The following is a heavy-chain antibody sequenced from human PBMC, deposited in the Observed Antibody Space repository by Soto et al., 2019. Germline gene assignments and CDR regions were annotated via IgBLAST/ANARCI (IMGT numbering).Heavy chain of an antibody. CDR3: ASCSSSSRGCDY. V-gene: IGHV4-34*01. Sequence: QVQLQQWGAGLLKPSETLSLTCAVYCGSFSGYYWSWIRQPPGKGLEWIGEINHSGSTNYNPSLKSRVTMSVDTSKNQFSLKLSSVTAADTAVYYCASCSSSSRGCDYWGQGTLVTVSS. J-gene: IGHJ4*02. D-gene: IGHD6-6*01. CDR2: INHSGST. CDR1: CGSFSGYY.